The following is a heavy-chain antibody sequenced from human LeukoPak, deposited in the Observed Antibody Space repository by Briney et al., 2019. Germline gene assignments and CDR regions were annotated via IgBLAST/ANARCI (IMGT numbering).Heavy chain of an antibody. CDR3: AREAAWGAFDI. D-gene: IGHD3-16*01. CDR2: ISSSSSYI. CDR1: GFTFSSYS. Sequence: GGSLRLSCAASGFTFSSYSMNWVRQAPRKGLEWVSYISSSSSYIYYADSVKGRFTISRDNAKNSLYLQMNSLRAEDTAVYYCAREAAWGAFDIWGQGTMVTVSS. J-gene: IGHJ3*02. V-gene: IGHV3-21*01.